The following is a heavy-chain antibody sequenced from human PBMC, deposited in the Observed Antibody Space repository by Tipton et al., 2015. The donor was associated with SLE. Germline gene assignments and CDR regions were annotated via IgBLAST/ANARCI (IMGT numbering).Heavy chain of an antibody. Sequence: TLSLTCTLSGDSISSGGYYWSWIRQHPGKGLAWIGYIYYSGSTYYNPSLRSRVTITVDTPKNHFSLKMTSVTAADTAVYYCARVGVGPRLFDYWGPGSLVTVSS. V-gene: IGHV4-31*03. CDR3: ARVGVGPRLFDY. J-gene: IGHJ4*02. D-gene: IGHD1-26*01. CDR2: IYYSGST. CDR1: GDSISSGGYY.